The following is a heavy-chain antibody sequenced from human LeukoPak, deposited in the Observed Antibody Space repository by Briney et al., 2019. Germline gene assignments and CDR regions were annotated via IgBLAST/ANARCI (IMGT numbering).Heavy chain of an antibody. J-gene: IGHJ4*02. CDR2: IIPIFGTA. V-gene: IGHV1-69*05. Sequence: ASVKVSCKASGGTFSSYALSWVRQAPGQGLEWMGGIIPIFGTANYAQKFQGRVTITTDESTSTAYMELSSLRSEDTAVYYCARGDGYNHQFDYWGQGTLVTVSS. D-gene: IGHD5-24*01. CDR1: GGTFSSYA. CDR3: ARGDGYNHQFDY.